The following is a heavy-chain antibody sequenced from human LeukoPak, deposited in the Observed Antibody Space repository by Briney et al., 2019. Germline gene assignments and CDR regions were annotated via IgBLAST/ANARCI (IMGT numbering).Heavy chain of an antibody. CDR2: INPNSGGT. J-gene: IGHJ4*02. Sequence: ASVKVSCKASGYTFTGYYMHWVRQAPGQGLEWMGWINPNSGGTNYAQKFQGRVTMTRDTSSSAAYMELGRLRSDDTAVYYCARVGGSYYGNFDSWGQGTRVTVSS. CDR3: ARVGGSYYGNFDS. CDR1: GYTFTGYY. D-gene: IGHD3-10*01. V-gene: IGHV1-2*02.